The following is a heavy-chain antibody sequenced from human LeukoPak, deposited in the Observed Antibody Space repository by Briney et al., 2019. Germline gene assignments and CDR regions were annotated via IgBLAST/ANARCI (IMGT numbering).Heavy chain of an antibody. CDR1: GFTFSSYS. CDR3: TTLYYGGNGDY. J-gene: IGHJ4*02. V-gene: IGHV3-48*01. D-gene: IGHD4-23*01. CDR2: IRSDSSSI. Sequence: PGGSLRLSCAASGFTFSSYSMNWVRQAPGKGLEWVSYIRSDSSSIYYTDSVKGRFTISRDNAKNSLYLQMNSLRAEDTAVYYCTTLYYGGNGDYWGQGTLVTVSS.